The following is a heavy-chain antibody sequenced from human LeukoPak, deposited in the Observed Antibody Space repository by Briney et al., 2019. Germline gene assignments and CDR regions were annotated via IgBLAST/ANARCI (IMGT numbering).Heavy chain of an antibody. CDR1: GFTFSSYE. V-gene: IGHV3-48*03. J-gene: IGHJ4*02. Sequence: GGSLRLSCAASGFTFSSYEMNCVRQAPGKGREGGSYISSSGSTIYYADSVKGRFTISRDNAKNPLYLQRNSLRAEDTAVYYCARERRKRGFDYWGQGTLVTVSS. CDR2: ISSSGSTI. D-gene: IGHD1-1*01. CDR3: ARERRKRGFDY.